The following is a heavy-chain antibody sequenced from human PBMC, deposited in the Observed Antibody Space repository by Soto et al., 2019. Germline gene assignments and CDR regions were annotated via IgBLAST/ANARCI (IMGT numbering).Heavy chain of an antibody. J-gene: IGHJ4*02. CDR1: GFTVTTNY. Sequence: PGGSLRLSCAASGFTVTTNYMSWVRQPPGKGLEWVSVVYSGGSTYYADSVKGRFTVSRDNSKNTLYLQMNSLRAEDTAVYYCARVDNSDFWSGLRYWGQGPLVTVS. V-gene: IGHV3-66*01. CDR3: ARVDNSDFWSGLRY. D-gene: IGHD3-3*01. CDR2: VYSGGST.